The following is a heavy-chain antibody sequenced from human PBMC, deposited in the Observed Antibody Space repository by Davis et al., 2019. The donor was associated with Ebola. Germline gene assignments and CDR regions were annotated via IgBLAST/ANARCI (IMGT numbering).Heavy chain of an antibody. Sequence: GESLKISCAASGFTFSSFAMSWVRQAPGKGLEWVSAISGSGGSTYYADSVKGRFTISRDNSKNTLYLQMNSLRVEDTAVYYCAKAREPRYCSSTSCSGMDVWGKGTTVTVSS. CDR1: GFTFSSFA. V-gene: IGHV3-23*01. CDR2: ISGSGGST. CDR3: AKAREPRYCSSTSCSGMDV. J-gene: IGHJ6*04. D-gene: IGHD2-2*01.